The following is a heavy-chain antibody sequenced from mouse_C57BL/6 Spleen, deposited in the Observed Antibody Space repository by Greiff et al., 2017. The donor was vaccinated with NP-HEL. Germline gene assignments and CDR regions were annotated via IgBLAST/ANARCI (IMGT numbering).Heavy chain of an antibody. D-gene: IGHD1-1*01. CDR1: GYTFTSYW. V-gene: IGHV1-7*01. CDR2: INPSSGYT. Sequence: QVQLQQSGAELAKPGASVKLSCKASGYTFTSYWMHWVKQRPGQGLEWIGYINPSSGYTKYNQKFKDKATLTADKSSSTAYMQLSSLTYEDSEVYYCARGALGDYYGSSYGDFDVWGTGTTVTVSS. J-gene: IGHJ1*03. CDR3: ARGALGDYYGSSYGDFDV.